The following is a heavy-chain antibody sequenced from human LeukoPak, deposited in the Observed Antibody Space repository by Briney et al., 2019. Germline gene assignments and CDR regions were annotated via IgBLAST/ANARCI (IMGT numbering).Heavy chain of an antibody. CDR3: AAGSSGSSHYYFDY. CDR2: TWYRSRWYN. D-gene: IGHD3-10*01. CDR1: GDSFSSNSAA. V-gene: IGHV6-1*01. J-gene: IGHJ4*02. Sequence: PSQTLSLTCAVSGDSFSSNSAAWHWIRQSPSRGLEWLVRTWYRSRWYNEYAVSVKSRITINPDTSKNQFSLHLNSVTPEDTAVYYCAAGSSGSSHYYFDYWGQGTLVTVSS.